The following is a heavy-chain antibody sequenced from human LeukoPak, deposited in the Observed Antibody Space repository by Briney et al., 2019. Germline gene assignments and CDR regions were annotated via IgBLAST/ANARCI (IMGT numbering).Heavy chain of an antibody. J-gene: IGHJ4*02. CDR1: GFTFSIYS. CDR3: ARESFSGWYDDD. D-gene: IGHD6-19*01. V-gene: IGHV3-48*02. CDR2: ITGSSSTI. Sequence: GGSLRLSCVASGFTFSIYSMTWVRQAPGKGLEWVSYITGSSSTIYYADSVKGRFTVSRDNAKNSLYLQMNSLRDDDTAVYYCARESFSGWYDDDWGKGTLVTVSS.